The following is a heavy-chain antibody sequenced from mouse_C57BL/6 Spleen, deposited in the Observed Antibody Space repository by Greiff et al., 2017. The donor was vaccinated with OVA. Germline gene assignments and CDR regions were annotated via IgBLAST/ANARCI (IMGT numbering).Heavy chain of an antibody. Sequence: QVQLQQPGAELVMPGASVKLSCKASGYTFTSYWMHWVKQRPGQGLEWIGTIDPSASYTNYHQKFKGKSTLTVDNSSSTAYMQLSSLTSEDSAVYYCARSMITKYYCDYWGQGTTLTVSS. J-gene: IGHJ2*01. V-gene: IGHV1-69*01. D-gene: IGHD2-4*01. CDR3: ARSMITKYYCDY. CDR1: GYTFTSYW. CDR2: IDPSASYT.